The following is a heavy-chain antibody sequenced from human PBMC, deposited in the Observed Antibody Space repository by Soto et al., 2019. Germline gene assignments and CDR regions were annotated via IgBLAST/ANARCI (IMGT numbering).Heavy chain of an antibody. CDR3: AGNIVATISSFDY. D-gene: IGHD5-12*01. CDR1: GESFSGYY. CDR2: INPSGST. Sequence: QVQLQQWGAGLLKPSETLSLTCAVYGESFSGYYWGWIRQPPGKGLEWIGEINPSGSTNYNPSLKSRFTMSVDTSKNQFPLKLSSVTAADTAMYYCAGNIVATISSFDYWGQGTLVTVSS. J-gene: IGHJ4*02. V-gene: IGHV4-34*02.